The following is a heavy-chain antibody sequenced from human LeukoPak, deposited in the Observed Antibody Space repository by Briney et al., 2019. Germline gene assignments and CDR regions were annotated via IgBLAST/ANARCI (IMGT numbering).Heavy chain of an antibody. J-gene: IGHJ4*02. CDR1: GFTFSSYA. Sequence: PGGSLRLSCAASGFTFSSYAMSWVRQAPGKGLEWVSAISGSGGSTYYADSVKGRFTISRDNSKNTLYLQTNSLRAEDTAVYYCATYRYGGSYPYYFDYWGQGTLVTVSS. D-gene: IGHD1-26*01. CDR3: ATYRYGGSYPYYFDY. V-gene: IGHV3-23*01. CDR2: ISGSGGST.